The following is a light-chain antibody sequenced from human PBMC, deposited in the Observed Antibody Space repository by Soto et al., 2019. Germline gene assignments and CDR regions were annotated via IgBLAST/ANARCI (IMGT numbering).Light chain of an antibody. CDR2: DAS. CDR3: QQRYDWLT. Sequence: VLTQSPATLSLSPGERATLSCRVSPSVSTYLAWYQQKPGQAPRLLIYDASNRATGIPARFSGSGSGTDFTLTISSLEPEDSAVYYCQQRYDWLTFGGGTKVEIK. J-gene: IGKJ4*01. V-gene: IGKV3-11*01. CDR1: PSVSTY.